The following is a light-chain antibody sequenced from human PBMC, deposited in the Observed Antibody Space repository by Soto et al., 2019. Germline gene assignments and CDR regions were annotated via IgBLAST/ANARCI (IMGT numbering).Light chain of an antibody. CDR1: SSDVGEENY. CDR3: SSYTQFSTVV. CDR2: EVS. J-gene: IGLJ3*02. V-gene: IGLV2-14*01. Sequence: QSALTQPPSASGSPGQSVTITCSGTSSDVGEENYVSWYRQHPGKAPKLVIYEVSNRPSGISSRFSGSKSGNTASLTISGLQAEDEADYYCSSYTQFSTVVFGGGTKLTVL.